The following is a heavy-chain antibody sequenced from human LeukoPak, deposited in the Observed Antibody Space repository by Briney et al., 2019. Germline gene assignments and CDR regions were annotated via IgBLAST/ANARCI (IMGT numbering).Heavy chain of an antibody. Sequence: PGGSLRLSCAASGFTFSSSWMTWVRQAPGKGLEWVATIRQDGSEKYHMDSVKGRFTISRDNAKNSLFLQMNSLRAEDTAVYYCVIYYTSGSYWADWGQGTLVTVSS. CDR2: IRQDGSEK. V-gene: IGHV3-7*01. J-gene: IGHJ4*02. CDR3: VIYYTSGSYWAD. CDR1: GFTFSSSW. D-gene: IGHD3-10*01.